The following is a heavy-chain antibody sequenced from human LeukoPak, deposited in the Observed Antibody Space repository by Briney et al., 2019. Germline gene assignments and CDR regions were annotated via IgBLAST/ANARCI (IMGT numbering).Heavy chain of an antibody. CDR3: ATELAAAGDFDY. Sequence: ASVKVSCKASGYTFTSYGISWVRQAPGQGLEWMGWISAYNGNTNYAQKLQGRVTMTTATFTSTAYMELRSLRSDDTAMYYCATELAAAGDFDYWGQGTLVTVSS. V-gene: IGHV1-18*04. CDR2: ISAYNGNT. D-gene: IGHD6-13*01. J-gene: IGHJ4*02. CDR1: GYTFTSYG.